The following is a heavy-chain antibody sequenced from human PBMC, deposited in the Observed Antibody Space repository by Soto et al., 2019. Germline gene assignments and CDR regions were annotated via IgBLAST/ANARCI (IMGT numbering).Heavy chain of an antibody. Sequence: EVQLLESGGGLVQPGGSLRLSCAASGFSFSSYAMSWVRQAPGKGLEWVSGISGSGGSTYYADSVKGRFTISRDNSKNTLHLQMNRMRAEDTAVYYCAKDRTIAAGDWGQGTLVTVSS. CDR2: ISGSGGST. CDR3: AKDRTIAAGD. D-gene: IGHD6-13*01. CDR1: GFSFSSYA. V-gene: IGHV3-23*01. J-gene: IGHJ4*02.